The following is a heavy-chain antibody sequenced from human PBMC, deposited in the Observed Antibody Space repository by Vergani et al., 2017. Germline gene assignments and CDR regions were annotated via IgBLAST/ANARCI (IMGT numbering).Heavy chain of an antibody. Sequence: QVQLQESGPGVVKPSETLSLTCTVSGGSISGYYWNWIRQPPGKGLEWIGYIYYSGSTNYNPSLKSRVTISVDTSKNQFSLKLSSVTAADTAVYYCARNPYCGGDCYSDAFDIWGQGTMVTVSS. D-gene: IGHD2-21*02. CDR3: ARNPYCGGDCYSDAFDI. J-gene: IGHJ3*02. CDR1: GGSISGYY. V-gene: IGHV4-59*01. CDR2: IYYSGST.